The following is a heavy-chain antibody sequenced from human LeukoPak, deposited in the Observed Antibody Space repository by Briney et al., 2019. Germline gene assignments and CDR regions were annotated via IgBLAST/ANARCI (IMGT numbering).Heavy chain of an antibody. CDR2: MNPNSGHT. D-gene: IGHD1-26*01. J-gene: IGHJ4*02. CDR1: GYTFSSYD. V-gene: IGHV1-8*01. CDR3: ARSIVGVRKRNDY. Sequence: ASVKVSCKASGYTFSSYDIIWVRQASGQGLEWMGWMNPNSGHTGYAQKFQGRVTMTRSTSISTAYMELTSLTSEDSAVYYCARSIVGVRKRNDYWGQGTLVTVSS.